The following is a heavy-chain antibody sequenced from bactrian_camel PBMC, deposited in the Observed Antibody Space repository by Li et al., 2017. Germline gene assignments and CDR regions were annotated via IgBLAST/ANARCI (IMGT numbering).Heavy chain of an antibody. J-gene: IGHJ4*01. CDR3: AADTRGACNSGRTYYPY. Sequence: HVQLVESGGGSVQAGGSLRLSCAASGFTFTNYWMHWVRQGPGKGLEWVSSSSSGALSLVYADSVKGRFTISRDTAKDTLYLQMNSLKPEDTAMYYCAADTRGACNSGRTYYPYRGQGTQVTVS. V-gene: IGHV3S1*01. D-gene: IGHD1*01. CDR1: GFTFTNYW. CDR2: SSSGALSL.